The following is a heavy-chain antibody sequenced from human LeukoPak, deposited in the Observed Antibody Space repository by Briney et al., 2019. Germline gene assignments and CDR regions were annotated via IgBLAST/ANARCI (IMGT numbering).Heavy chain of an antibody. Sequence: ASVKVSCKASGYTFTGYYMHWVRQAPGQGLEWMGWINPNSGGTNYQGRVTMTRDTSISTAYMELSRLRSDDTAVYYCARDYGQYYYGSGFDYWGQGTLVTVSS. V-gene: IGHV1-2*02. CDR3: ARDYGQYYYGSGFDY. CDR1: GYTFTGYY. CDR2: INPNSGGT. J-gene: IGHJ4*02. D-gene: IGHD3-10*01.